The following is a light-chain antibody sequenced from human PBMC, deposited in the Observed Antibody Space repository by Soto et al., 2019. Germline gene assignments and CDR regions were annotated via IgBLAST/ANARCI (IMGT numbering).Light chain of an antibody. CDR3: QQRSNWPIT. CDR2: DAP. J-gene: IGKJ5*01. CDR1: QSVSSY. Sequence: IVLTQSPATLSLSPGERATLSCRASQSVSSYFAWYQQKPGQAPRLLIYDAPNRATGIPARFSGSGSGTDFTLTISSLEPEDFAVYYCQQRSNWPITFGQGTRLEIK. V-gene: IGKV3-11*01.